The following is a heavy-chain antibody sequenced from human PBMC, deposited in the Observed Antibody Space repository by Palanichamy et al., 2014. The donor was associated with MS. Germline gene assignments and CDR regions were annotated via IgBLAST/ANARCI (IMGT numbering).Heavy chain of an antibody. V-gene: IGHV3-30*18. Sequence: QVHLVESGGGVVQPGRSRRLSCGVSGSRFSGHGMHWVRQTPGKGLEWVACISSDENRKYYGDSVKGRFTISRDTSKNILFLDMSSLRVEDTATYFCVKWSGTYPRYYMDVWGKGTTVTVSS. J-gene: IGHJ6*03. CDR2: ISSDENRK. CDR1: GSRFSGHG. CDR3: VKWSGTYPRYYMDV. D-gene: IGHD1-26*01.